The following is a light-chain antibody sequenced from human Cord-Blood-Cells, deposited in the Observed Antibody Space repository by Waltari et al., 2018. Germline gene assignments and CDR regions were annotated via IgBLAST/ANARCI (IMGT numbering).Light chain of an antibody. CDR2: KAS. V-gene: IGKV1-5*03. Sequence: DLQMTQSPSTLSESVGDRVTITCRASQSISSWLAWYQQKPGKAPKLLIYKASSLESGVPSRFSGSGSGTEFTLTISSLQPDDFATYYCQQYNSYSTFGQGTKVEIK. CDR1: QSISSW. J-gene: IGKJ1*01. CDR3: QQYNSYST.